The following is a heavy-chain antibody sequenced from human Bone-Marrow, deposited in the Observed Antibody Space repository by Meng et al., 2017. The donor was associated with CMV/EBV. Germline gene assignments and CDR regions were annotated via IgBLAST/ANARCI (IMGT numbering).Heavy chain of an antibody. D-gene: IGHD5-24*01. Sequence: GESLKISCAASGFTFSSYAMHWVRQAPGKGLEWVAVISYDGSNKYYADSVKGRFTISRDNSKNTLYLQMNSLRAEDTAVYYWARDYLRWLLSAFDYWGQGTLVTVSS. CDR1: GFTFSSYA. CDR2: ISYDGSNK. J-gene: IGHJ4*02. CDR3: ARDYLRWLLSAFDY. V-gene: IGHV3-30-3*01.